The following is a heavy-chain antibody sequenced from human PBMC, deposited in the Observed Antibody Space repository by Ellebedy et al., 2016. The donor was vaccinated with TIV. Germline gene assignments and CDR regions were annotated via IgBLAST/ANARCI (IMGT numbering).Heavy chain of an antibody. J-gene: IGHJ3*01. CDR1: GGSFSGYY. CDR3: ARDLGLIDAFDV. D-gene: IGHD3-16*01. Sequence: SETLSLTXAVYGGSFSGYYWSWIRQAPGKGLEWIGFIYHSGNTNSNPSLKSRVTMSMDTSKNHFSLKLTSVTAADSAVYYCARDLGLIDAFDVWGQGTMVTVSS. V-gene: IGHV4-59*01. CDR2: IYHSGNT.